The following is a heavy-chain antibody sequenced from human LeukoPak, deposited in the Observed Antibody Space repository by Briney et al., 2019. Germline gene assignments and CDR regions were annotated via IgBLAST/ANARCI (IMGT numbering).Heavy chain of an antibody. CDR2: IIPIFDTA. CDR3: ARDYYGSGSYYKPFDY. CDR1: GGTFSSYA. D-gene: IGHD3-10*01. J-gene: IGHJ4*02. Sequence: SVKVSCKASGGTFSSYAISWVRQAPGQGLEWMGGIIPIFDTANYAQKFQGRVTITADESTSTAYMELSSLRSEDTAVYYCARDYYGSGSYYKPFDYWGQGTLVTVSS. V-gene: IGHV1-69*13.